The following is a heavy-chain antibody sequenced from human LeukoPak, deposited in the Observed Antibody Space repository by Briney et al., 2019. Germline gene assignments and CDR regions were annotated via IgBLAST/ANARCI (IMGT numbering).Heavy chain of an antibody. V-gene: IGHV3-74*01. J-gene: IGHJ4*02. Sequence: QPGGSLRLSCAASGFTFSSYWMHWVRQAPGKGLVWVSRINSDGSSTIYADSVKGRFTISRDNSKNTLYLQMNSLRAEDTAVYYCARVSSGWPFDFWGQGTLVTVSS. D-gene: IGHD6-19*01. CDR3: ARVSSGWPFDF. CDR2: INSDGSST. CDR1: GFTFSSYW.